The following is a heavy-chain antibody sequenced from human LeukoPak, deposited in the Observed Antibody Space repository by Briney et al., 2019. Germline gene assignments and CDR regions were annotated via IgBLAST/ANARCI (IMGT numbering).Heavy chain of an antibody. D-gene: IGHD3-9*01. V-gene: IGHV3-30*02. Sequence: PGGSLRLSCAASGFTLSSYGMHWVRQTPGKGLEWVAFIRYDGTNKHYADSVKGRFTISRDNSKNTLYLQMNSLRPEDTAVYYCAREDYDILTGYYRHFDYWGQGTLVTVSS. CDR2: IRYDGTNK. CDR1: GFTLSSYG. J-gene: IGHJ4*02. CDR3: AREDYDILTGYYRHFDY.